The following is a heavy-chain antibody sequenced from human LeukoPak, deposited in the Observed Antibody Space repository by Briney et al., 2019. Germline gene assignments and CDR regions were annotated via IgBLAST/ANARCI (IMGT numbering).Heavy chain of an antibody. V-gene: IGHV4-38-2*02. CDR2: IYHSGST. J-gene: IGHJ4*02. CDR3: ARDLGGTAMVSAY. CDR1: GYSISSGYY. D-gene: IGHD5-18*01. Sequence: PSETLSLTCTVSGYSISSGYYWGWIRQPPGKGLEWIGSIYHSGSTYYNPSLKRRVTISVDTSKNQFSLKLSSVTAADTAVYYCARDLGGTAMVSAYWGQGTLVTVSS.